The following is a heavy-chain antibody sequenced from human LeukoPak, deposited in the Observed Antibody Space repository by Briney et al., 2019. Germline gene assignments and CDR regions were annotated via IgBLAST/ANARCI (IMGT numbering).Heavy chain of an antibody. CDR3: GKGYAYGDYPHDLSFDY. CDR1: GFTFDDYA. D-gene: IGHD4-17*01. V-gene: IGHV3-9*01. Sequence: SLRLSCAASGFTFDDYAMHWVRQAPGTGLERVSDISWNSRSIGYSDSVQGRFTISRENAKNSLYLQMNSRGAEETALYYCGKGYAYGDYPHDLSFDYGGQGTLVTVSS. CDR2: ISWNSRSI. J-gene: IGHJ4*02.